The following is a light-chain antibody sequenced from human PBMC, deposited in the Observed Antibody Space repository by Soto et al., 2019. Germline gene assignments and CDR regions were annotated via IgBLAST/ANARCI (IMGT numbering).Light chain of an antibody. V-gene: IGKV3-20*01. Sequence: EIVLTQSPGTLSLSPGERATLSCRASQSVTSSYLAWYQQKPGQAPRLLLYGTSSRATGIPDRFSGSGSGTDCTITISRLEPEDFAVYYCQHYGRSLYTFGQGTKLEIK. CDR1: QSVTSSY. J-gene: IGKJ2*01. CDR2: GTS. CDR3: QHYGRSLYT.